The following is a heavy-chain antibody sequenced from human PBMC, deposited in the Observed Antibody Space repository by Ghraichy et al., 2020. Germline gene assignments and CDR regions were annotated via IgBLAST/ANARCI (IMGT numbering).Heavy chain of an antibody. Sequence: SETLSLTCIVSGGSISSSNYYWSWIRQPTGKGLEWIGNIYSSGSIYYNPSLRSRVSISIDTSKNHFSLKLSSVTAADTAVYFCAGYSSSYYSGWSFDYWGQKALVTVSS. CDR3: AGYSSSYYSGWSFDY. CDR2: IYSSGSI. D-gene: IGHD3-22*01. V-gene: IGHV4-39*01. J-gene: IGHJ4*02. CDR1: GGSISSSNYY.